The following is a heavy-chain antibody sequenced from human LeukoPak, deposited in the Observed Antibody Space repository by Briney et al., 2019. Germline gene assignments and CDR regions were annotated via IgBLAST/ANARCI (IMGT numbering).Heavy chain of an antibody. V-gene: IGHV1-69*05. D-gene: IGHD3-22*01. Sequence: GASVKVSCKASGGTFSSYAISWVRQAPGQGLEWMGGIIPIFGTENYAQKFQGRVTITTDESTSTAYMELSSLRSEDTAVYYCARARSPSSGYLLRDHNWFDPWGQGTTVTVSS. J-gene: IGHJ5*01. CDR3: ARARSPSSGYLLRDHNWFDP. CDR2: IIPIFGTE. CDR1: GGTFSSYA.